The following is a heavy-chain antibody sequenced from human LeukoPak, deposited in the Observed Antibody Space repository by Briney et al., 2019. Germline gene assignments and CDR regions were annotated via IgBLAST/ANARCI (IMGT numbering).Heavy chain of an antibody. V-gene: IGHV4-39*07. CDR2: IYYSGST. Sequence: NTSETLSLTCTVSGGSISSSSYYWGWIRQPPGKGLEWIGSIYYSGSTNYNPSLKSRVTMSVDTSKNQFSLKLSSVTAADTAVYYCARDAPLAAEGSSWYDAFDIWGQGTMVTVSS. J-gene: IGHJ3*02. D-gene: IGHD6-13*01. CDR1: GGSISSSSYY. CDR3: ARDAPLAAEGSSWYDAFDI.